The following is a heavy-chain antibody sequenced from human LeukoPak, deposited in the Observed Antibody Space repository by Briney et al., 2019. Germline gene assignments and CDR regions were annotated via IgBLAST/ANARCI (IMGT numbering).Heavy chain of an antibody. J-gene: IGHJ4*02. CDR1: GFTFSDYQ. CDR3: ARGGYSDYLNC. V-gene: IGHV3-11*04. D-gene: IGHD1-1*01. Sequence: GGSLRLSCAAPGFTFSDYQMSWLRQAPGKGLEWVSYIGSSGTTIYYADSVKGRFTISRDNAKNSLYLQMNSLRAEDTAVYYCARGGYSDYLNCWGQGTLVTVSS. CDR2: IGSSGTTI.